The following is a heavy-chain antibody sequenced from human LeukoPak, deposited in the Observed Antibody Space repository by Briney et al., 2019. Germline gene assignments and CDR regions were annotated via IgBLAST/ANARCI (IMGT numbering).Heavy chain of an antibody. CDR2: ISTTSDYI. CDR1: GFTFSSYW. J-gene: IGHJ4*02. D-gene: IGHD5-12*01. CDR3: ARDRSGYRGSFDY. V-gene: IGHV3-21*01. Sequence: GGSLRLSCAASGFTFSSYWMNWVRQAPGKGLEWVSSISTTSDYIYYADSLKGRFTISRDNAKNSLYLQMNSLRAEDTAVYYCARDRSGYRGSFDYWGQGTLVTVSS.